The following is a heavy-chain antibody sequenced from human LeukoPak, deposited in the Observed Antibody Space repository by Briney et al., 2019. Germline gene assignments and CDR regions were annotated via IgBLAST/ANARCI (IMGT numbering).Heavy chain of an antibody. D-gene: IGHD6-19*01. V-gene: IGHV3-30*18. Sequence: PGGSLRLSCAASGFTFSSYAMSWVRQAPGKGLEWVAVISYDGSNKYYADSVKGRFTISRDNSKNTLYLQMNSLRAEDTAVCYCAKGGAMEAVAGTGYYFDYWGQGTLVTVSS. CDR3: AKGGAMEAVAGTGYYFDY. J-gene: IGHJ4*02. CDR1: GFTFSSYA. CDR2: ISYDGSNK.